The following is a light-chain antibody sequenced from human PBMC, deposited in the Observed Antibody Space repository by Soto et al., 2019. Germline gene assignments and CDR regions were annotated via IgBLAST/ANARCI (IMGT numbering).Light chain of an antibody. J-gene: IGLJ1*01. V-gene: IGLV2-14*03. Sequence: QSALNQPASVSGSPGQSITLSCTGTSRDVGGYNYVSWYQHHPGKAPKLIIYDVSNRPSGVSIRFSGSKSDNTASLTISWLQPEDEADYHCSSYTTSNTRQMAFVTGTKLTVL. CDR3: SSYTTSNTRQMA. CDR2: DVS. CDR1: SRDVGGYNY.